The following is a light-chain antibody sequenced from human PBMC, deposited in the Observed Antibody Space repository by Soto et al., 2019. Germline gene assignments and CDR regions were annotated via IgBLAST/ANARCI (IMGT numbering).Light chain of an antibody. CDR1: KLGDKY. CDR3: QAWDSSRV. J-gene: IGLJ2*01. Sequence: SYELTQPPSVSVSPGQTASITCSGDKLGDKYACWHQQKPGQSPVLVIYQDSKRPSGIPERFSGSNSGNTATLTISGTQAMDEADYYCQAWDSSRVFGGGTKVTVL. CDR2: QDS. V-gene: IGLV3-1*01.